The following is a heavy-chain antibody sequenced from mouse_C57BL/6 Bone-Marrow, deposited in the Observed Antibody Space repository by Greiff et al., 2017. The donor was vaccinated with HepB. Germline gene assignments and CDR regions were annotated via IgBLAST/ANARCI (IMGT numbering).Heavy chain of an antibody. D-gene: IGHD2-2*01. J-gene: IGHJ2*01. Sequence: EVKVVESGGGLVQPGGSMKLSCVASGFTFSNYWMNWVRQSPEKGLEWVAQIRLKSDNYATHYAESVKGRFTISRDDSKSSVYLQMNNLRAEDTGIYYCTGGGYGDYFDYWGQGTTLTVSS. CDR3: TGGGYGDYFDY. CDR1: GFTFSNYW. CDR2: IRLKSDNYAT. V-gene: IGHV6-3*01.